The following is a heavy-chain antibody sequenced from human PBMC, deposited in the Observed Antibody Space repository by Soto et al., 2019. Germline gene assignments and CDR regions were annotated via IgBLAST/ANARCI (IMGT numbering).Heavy chain of an antibody. V-gene: IGHV1-69*01. CDR2: IIPIFGTA. CDR3: AGTPRRVRGVPGWYFDL. Sequence: QVQLVQSGAEVKKPGSSVKVSCKASGGTFSSYAISCVRQAPGQGLEWMGGIIPIFGTANYAQKFQGRVTITADASTSTAYMELSSLRSEDTAVYYCAGTPRRVRGVPGWYFDLWGRGTLVTVSS. J-gene: IGHJ2*01. CDR1: GGTFSSYA. D-gene: IGHD3-10*01.